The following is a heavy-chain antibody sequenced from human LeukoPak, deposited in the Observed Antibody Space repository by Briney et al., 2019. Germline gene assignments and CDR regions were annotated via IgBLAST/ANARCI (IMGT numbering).Heavy chain of an antibody. CDR1: GFTFSTYA. CDR3: AKNRGAGSHYYYHMNV. CDR2: ISGSGGGT. D-gene: IGHD1-26*01. Sequence: GGSLRLSCAASGFTFSTYAMSGVRQAAGKGLEWVSLISGSGGGTYYADSVKGRFTISRDNSKNTLYLQLNSLRVEGTAVYYCAKNRGAGSHYYYHMNVGGKGTTVTLSS. V-gene: IGHV3-23*01. J-gene: IGHJ6*03.